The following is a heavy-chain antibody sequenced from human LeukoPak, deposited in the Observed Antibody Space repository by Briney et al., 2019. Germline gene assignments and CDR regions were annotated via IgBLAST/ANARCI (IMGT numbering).Heavy chain of an antibody. J-gene: IGHJ4*02. CDR1: GGTFSSYA. Sequence: GASVKVSCKASGGTFSSYAISWVRQAPGQGLEWMGRIIPILGIANYAQKFQGRVTITADKSTSTAYMDLSDLRSDDTAVYYCARGRNIEMTTMSGGSDYWGQGTLVTVSS. CDR3: ARGRNIEMTTMSGGSDY. V-gene: IGHV1-69*04. CDR2: IIPILGIA. D-gene: IGHD5-24*01.